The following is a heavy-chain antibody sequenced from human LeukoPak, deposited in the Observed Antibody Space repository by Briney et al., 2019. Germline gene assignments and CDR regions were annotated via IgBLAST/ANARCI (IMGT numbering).Heavy chain of an antibody. J-gene: IGHJ6*03. CDR1: GYTFTGYY. V-gene: IGHV1-2*02. CDR2: INPNSGGP. D-gene: IGHD2-2*01. Sequence: ASVKVSCKASGYTFTGYYMHWVRQAPGQGLEWMGWINPNSGGPNYAQKFQGRVTMTRDTSISTVYMELSRLRSDDTAAYYCARDIAPVGCSSTSCYAPFGYYMDVWGKGTTVTVSS. CDR3: ARDIAPVGCSSTSCYAPFGYYMDV.